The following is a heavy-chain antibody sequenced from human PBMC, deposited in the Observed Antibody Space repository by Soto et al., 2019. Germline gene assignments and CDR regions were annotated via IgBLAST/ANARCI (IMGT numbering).Heavy chain of an antibody. D-gene: IGHD6-19*01. CDR1: GFTLSSYS. CDR2: ISGSGGTI. CDR3: ARETGLRSSGWSYYFDF. V-gene: IGHV3-48*02. J-gene: IGHJ4*02. Sequence: EVQLVESGGGLVQPGGSLRLSRAASGFTLSSYSMHWVRQAPGKGLEWVSYISGSGGTIYYADSVKGRFTISRDNAKNSLSVQMNSLRDEDTAVYFCARETGLRSSGWSYYFDFWGQGTLVTVSS.